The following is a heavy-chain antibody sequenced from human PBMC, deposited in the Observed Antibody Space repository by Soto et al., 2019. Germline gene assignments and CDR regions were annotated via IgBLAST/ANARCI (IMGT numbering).Heavy chain of an antibody. J-gene: IGHJ6*02. Sequence: QVQLQESGPGLVKPSETLSLTCTVSGGSVSSGSYYWSWIRQPPGKGLEWIGYIYYSGSTNYNPSLKSRVTISVDTSKNHFSLKLSAVTAADTAVYYCARDRDDSSGYYYYYYYYGMDVWGQGTTVTVSS. D-gene: IGHD3-22*01. CDR3: ARDRDDSSGYYYYYYYYGMDV. V-gene: IGHV4-61*01. CDR1: GGSVSSGSYY. CDR2: IYYSGST.